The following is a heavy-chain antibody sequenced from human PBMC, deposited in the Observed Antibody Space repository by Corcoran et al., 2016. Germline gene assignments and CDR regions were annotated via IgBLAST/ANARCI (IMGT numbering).Heavy chain of an antibody. D-gene: IGHD2-2*01. V-gene: IGHV4-34*01. J-gene: IGHJ4*02. CDR1: GGSFSGYY. Sequence: QVQLQQWGAGLLKPSETLSLTCAVYGGSFSGYYWSWIRQPPGKGLEWIGEINHSGSTNYNPSLKSRVTISVDTSKNQFSLKLSPVTAADTAVYYCARMRHCSSTSCYAAPRLYYVDYWGQGTLVTVAS. CDR2: INHSGST. CDR3: ARMRHCSSTSCYAAPRLYYVDY.